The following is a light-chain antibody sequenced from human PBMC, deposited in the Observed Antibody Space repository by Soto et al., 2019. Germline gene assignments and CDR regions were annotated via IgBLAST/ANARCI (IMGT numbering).Light chain of an antibody. CDR3: QNFYRSFT. Sequence: DIQMTQSPSTLSASVGDRVTITCRATQDIVKRVAWYQQKPGKAPELLIYDASTLETGVPSRFSGSGSGTEFTLTISGLQPDDFATYFCQNFYRSFTFGPGTTVNIK. J-gene: IGKJ3*01. V-gene: IGKV1-5*01. CDR1: QDIVKR. CDR2: DAS.